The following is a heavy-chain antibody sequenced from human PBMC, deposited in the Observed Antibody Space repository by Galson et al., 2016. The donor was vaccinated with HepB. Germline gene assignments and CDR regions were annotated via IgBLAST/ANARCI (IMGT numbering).Heavy chain of an antibody. CDR2: IYYRGST. CDR3: ARAPLGLQRFLEFDF. CDR1: NASFRSGEYY. V-gene: IGHV4-30-4*01. J-gene: IGHJ5*01. D-gene: IGHD3-3*01. Sequence: TLSLTCTVSNASFRSGEYYWHWIRQPPGKGLEWIGYIYYRGSTYYNPSLKSRVTISIDTSQNQFSLKLTSVTAADTAVYYCARAPLGLQRFLEFDFWWQGTLVTVSS.